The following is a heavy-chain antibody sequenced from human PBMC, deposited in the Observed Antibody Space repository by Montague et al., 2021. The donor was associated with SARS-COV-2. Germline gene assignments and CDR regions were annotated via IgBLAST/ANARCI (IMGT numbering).Heavy chain of an antibody. Sequence: SETLSLTCAVYGGSFSGYYWTWIRQSPGKGLEWIAEINHSGTTNYNFNPTLRSRVTISVDTSKSPFSLKLGSVTAADTGVYYCARWDPQTLTLIGLRGKSASDYWGQGTLVTVSS. J-gene: IGHJ4*02. CDR3: ARWDPQTLTLIGLRGKSASDY. CDR2: INHSGTT. V-gene: IGHV4-34*01. CDR1: GGSFSGYY. D-gene: IGHD4-23*01.